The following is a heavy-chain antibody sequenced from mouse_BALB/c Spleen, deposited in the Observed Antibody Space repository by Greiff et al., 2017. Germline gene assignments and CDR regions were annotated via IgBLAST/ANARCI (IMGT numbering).Heavy chain of an antibody. V-gene: IGHV14-1*02. CDR1: GYTFTSYW. D-gene: IGHD1-1*01. CDR2: IDPENGNT. Sequence: VQLQQSGPELVRPGASVKMSCKASGYTFTSYWMHWVKQRPEQGLEWIGWIDPENGNTIYDPKFQGKASITADTSSNTAYLQLSSLTSEDTAVYYCARSSITTVVAPDYWGQGTTLTVSS. CDR3: ARSSITTVVAPDY. J-gene: IGHJ2*01.